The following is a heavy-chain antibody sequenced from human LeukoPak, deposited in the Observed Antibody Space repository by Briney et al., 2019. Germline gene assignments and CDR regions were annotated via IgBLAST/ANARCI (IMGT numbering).Heavy chain of an antibody. V-gene: IGHV4-30-4*01. Sequence: SQTLSLTCTVSGGSISSGDYYWSWIRQPPGKGLEWIGYIYYSGSTYYNPSLKSRVTISVDTSKNQFSLKLSSVTAADTAVYYCAREPYSGSYSPYYYYGMDVWGQGTTVTVSS. CDR1: GGSISSGDYY. D-gene: IGHD1-26*01. CDR2: IYYSGST. CDR3: AREPYSGSYSPYYYYGMDV. J-gene: IGHJ6*02.